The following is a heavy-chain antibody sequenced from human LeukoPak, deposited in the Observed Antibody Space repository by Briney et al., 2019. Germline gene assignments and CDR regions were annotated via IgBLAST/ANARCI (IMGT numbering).Heavy chain of an antibody. Sequence: GGSLRLSCAASGFTLSDHSMYWVRQAPGKGLEWVSYISSSSSTIYYADSVKGRFAISRDNAKNSLYLQMNSLRAQDTAVYYCARGAYYYYMDGWGKGTTVTVS. CDR1: GFTLSDHS. CDR3: ARGAYYYYMDG. V-gene: IGHV3-48*04. J-gene: IGHJ6*03. CDR2: ISSSSSTI.